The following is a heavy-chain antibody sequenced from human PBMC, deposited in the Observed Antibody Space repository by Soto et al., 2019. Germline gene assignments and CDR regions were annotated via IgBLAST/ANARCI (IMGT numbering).Heavy chain of an antibody. CDR2: IIPIFGTA. CDR3: ARDRGGYAKRGMDV. D-gene: IGHD5-12*01. Sequence: SVKVSCKASGGTFSSYAISWVRQAPGQGLEWMGGIIPIFGTANYAQKFQGRVTITADESTSTAYMELSSLRSEDTAVYYCARDRGGYAKRGMDVWGQATKVTVAS. J-gene: IGHJ6*02. CDR1: GGTFSSYA. V-gene: IGHV1-69*13.